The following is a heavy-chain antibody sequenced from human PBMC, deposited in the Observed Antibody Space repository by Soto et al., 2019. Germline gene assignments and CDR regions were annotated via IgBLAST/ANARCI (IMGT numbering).Heavy chain of an antibody. Sequence: QVQLVQSGAEVKKPGSSVKVSCTASGGIFSTYAISWLRQAPGQGLEWPGGIIPLFGTPNYAQRFQGRVTSTAVESTSTAYMELSRLRSEDTAVYYCARDRDDYGSGNYYNRIDFWGQGTLVTVSS. V-gene: IGHV1-69*01. CDR3: ARDRDDYGSGNYYNRIDF. D-gene: IGHD3-10*01. CDR2: IIPLFGTP. CDR1: GGIFSTYA. J-gene: IGHJ4*02.